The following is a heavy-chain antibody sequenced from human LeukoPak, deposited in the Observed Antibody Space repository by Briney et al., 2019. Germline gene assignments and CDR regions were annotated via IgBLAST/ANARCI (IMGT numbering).Heavy chain of an antibody. J-gene: IGHJ4*02. CDR2: IDTAGDT. CDR1: GFTFSSYD. D-gene: IGHD3-22*01. Sequence: GGSLRLSCAASGFTFSSYDMHWVRQATGKGLEWVSAIDTAGDTYYPGSVKGRFTISRENARNSLYLQMSSLRAGDTAVYYCARVTSDSSGFAYYFDFWGQGTLVTVPS. CDR3: ARVTSDSSGFAYYFDF. V-gene: IGHV3-13*01.